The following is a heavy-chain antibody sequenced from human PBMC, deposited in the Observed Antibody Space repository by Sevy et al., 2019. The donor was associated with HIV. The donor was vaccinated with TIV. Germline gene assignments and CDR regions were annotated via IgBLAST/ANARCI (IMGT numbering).Heavy chain of an antibody. V-gene: IGHV3-48*03. J-gene: IGHJ3*01. Sequence: GGSLRLSCTASGFTFGDYAMSWVRQAPGKGLEWVSYISPSGHAIYYADSVKGRFTVSRDNAKNSLYLQMNSLRGDDTALYYCARDIDSSGYSYAFDLWGQGTMVTVSS. CDR3: ARDIDSSGYSYAFDL. CDR2: ISPSGHAI. CDR1: GFTFGDYA. D-gene: IGHD3-22*01.